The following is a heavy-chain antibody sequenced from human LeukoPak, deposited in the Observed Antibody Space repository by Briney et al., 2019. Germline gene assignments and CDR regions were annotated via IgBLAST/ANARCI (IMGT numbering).Heavy chain of an antibody. D-gene: IGHD3-9*01. CDR2: INHSGST. CDR1: GGSFSGYY. Sequence: SETLSLTCAVYGGSFSGYYWSWIRQPPGKGLEWIGEINHSGSTNYNPSLKSRVTISVDTSKSQFSLKLSSVTAADTAVYYCARGHLRYFDWLLDYWGQGTLVTVSS. J-gene: IGHJ4*02. V-gene: IGHV4-34*01. CDR3: ARGHLRYFDWLLDY.